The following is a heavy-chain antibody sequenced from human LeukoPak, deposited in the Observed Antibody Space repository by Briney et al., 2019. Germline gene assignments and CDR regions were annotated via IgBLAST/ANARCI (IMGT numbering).Heavy chain of an antibody. CDR3: ARALGRGRYFDY. CDR2: INSDGSST. D-gene: IGHD1-1*01. V-gene: IGHV3-74*01. J-gene: IGHJ4*02. Sequence: GGTLRFSSAASGFTFSSYRMHWVRQAPGKGLMWFSRINSDGSSTSYGDSVKGRFTISRDNAKNTLYLQMNSLRAEDTAVYYCARALGRGRYFDYWGQGTLVTVSS. CDR1: GFTFSSYR.